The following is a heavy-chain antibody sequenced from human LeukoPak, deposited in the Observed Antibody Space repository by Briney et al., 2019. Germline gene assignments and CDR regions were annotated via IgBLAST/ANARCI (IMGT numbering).Heavy chain of an antibody. CDR3: ARSPPGYSSGWGNNWFDP. D-gene: IGHD6-19*01. V-gene: IGHV4-59*08. J-gene: IGHJ5*02. CDR2: IYYSGST. CDR1: GGSISSYY. Sequence: PSETLSLTCTVSGGSISSYYWSWIRQPPGKGLEWIRYIYYSGSTNYNPSLKSRVTISVDTSKNQFSLKLSSVTAADTAVYYCARSPPGYSSGWGNNWFDPWGQGTLVTVSS.